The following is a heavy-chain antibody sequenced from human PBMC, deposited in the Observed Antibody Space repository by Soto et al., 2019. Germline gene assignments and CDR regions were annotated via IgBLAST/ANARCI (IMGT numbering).Heavy chain of an antibody. V-gene: IGHV3-7*04. CDR3: VRARVDY. Sequence: GGSLRLSGAASEFFFNNYWMSWVRQAPGKGLEWVANIKKDVIEKYYGDSVKGLFTISIDNAKNSLFLQMNNLRVDDTAVYYCVRARVDYWGQGILVTVSS. CDR1: EFFFNNYW. CDR2: IKKDVIEK. J-gene: IGHJ4*02.